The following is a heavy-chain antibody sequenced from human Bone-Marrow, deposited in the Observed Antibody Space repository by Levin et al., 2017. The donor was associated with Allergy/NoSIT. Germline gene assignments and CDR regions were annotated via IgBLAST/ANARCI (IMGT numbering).Heavy chain of an antibody. J-gene: IGHJ4*02. V-gene: IGHV1-2*02. CDR3: ARGGPIGSTTGGY. CDR2: INPNSGVT. CDR1: GYTFTGYY. D-gene: IGHD3-16*01. Sequence: ASVKVSCKASGYTFTGYYTHWVRQAPGQGLEWMGGINPNSGVTNYAHEFQGRVTMTRDTSISTAYMELSGLTSDDTAVYYCARGGPIGSTTGGYWGQGNLVTVS.